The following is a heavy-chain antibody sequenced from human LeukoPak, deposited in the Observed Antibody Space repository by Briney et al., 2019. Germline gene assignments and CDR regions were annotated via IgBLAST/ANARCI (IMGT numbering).Heavy chain of an antibody. J-gene: IGHJ4*02. D-gene: IGHD3-10*01. V-gene: IGHV4-61*03. CDR2: IYYTGST. Sequence: SETLSLTCIVSGDSVSNGNYYWSWLRQPPGKALEWIGYIYYTGSTCYNPSLEGRVTISVDTSRNHFSVKLNSVTAADTAVYYCARSQNYYGSGDYWSQGTLVTVSS. CDR1: GDSVSNGNYY. CDR3: ARSQNYYGSGDY.